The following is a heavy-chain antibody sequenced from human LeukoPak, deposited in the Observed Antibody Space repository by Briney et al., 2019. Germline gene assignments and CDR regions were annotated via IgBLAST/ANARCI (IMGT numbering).Heavy chain of an antibody. CDR2: IYHSGST. D-gene: IGHD1-26*01. CDR1: GGSISSGGYS. Sequence: SQTLSLTCAVSGGSISSGGYSWSWIRQPPGKGLEWIGYIYHSGSTYYNPSLKSRVTISVDTSKNQFSLKLSSVTAADTAVYYCALSYLPSWFDPWGQGTLVTVSS. J-gene: IGHJ5*02. V-gene: IGHV4-30-2*01. CDR3: ALSYLPSWFDP.